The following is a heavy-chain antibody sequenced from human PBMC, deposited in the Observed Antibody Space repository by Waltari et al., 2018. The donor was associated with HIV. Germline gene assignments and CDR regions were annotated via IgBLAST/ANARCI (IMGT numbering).Heavy chain of an antibody. CDR3: ARGVSIVRGVMIRGHMDV. Sequence: VQLVQSGAEMRKPGASVKVSWRAFGYTFSAHTISWVRQAPGQGLEWMGWISVYNGNTNYAQKFQGRVNMTTDTSTSTAHMELRSLRSDDTAVYYCARGVSIVRGVMIRGHMDVWGQGTTVTVSS. V-gene: IGHV1-18*01. J-gene: IGHJ6*02. CDR2: ISVYNGNT. D-gene: IGHD3-10*01. CDR1: GYTFSAHT.